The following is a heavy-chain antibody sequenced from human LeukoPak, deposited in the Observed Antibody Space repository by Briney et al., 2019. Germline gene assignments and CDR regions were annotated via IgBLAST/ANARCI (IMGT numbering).Heavy chain of an antibody. CDR3: ARDPSSGVYYDSSGAAFDI. D-gene: IGHD3-22*01. CDR1: GFTFSSYE. Sequence: PGGSLRLSCAASGFTFSSYEMNWVRQAPGKGLEWVSYISSSGSTIYYADSVKGRFTISRDNAKNSLCLQMNSLRAEDTAVYYCARDPSSGVYYDSSGAAFDIWGQGTMVTVSS. J-gene: IGHJ3*02. V-gene: IGHV3-48*03. CDR2: ISSSGSTI.